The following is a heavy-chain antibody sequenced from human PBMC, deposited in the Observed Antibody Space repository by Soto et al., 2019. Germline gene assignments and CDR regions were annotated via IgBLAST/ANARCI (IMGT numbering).Heavy chain of an antibody. Sequence: QVQVQESGPGLVKPSGTLSLTCVVSGGSISTDNWWSWVRQPPGKGLEWIGEIYHSGRTNYIPSLKSRVSISADTSQNQLSLQTTSVTAADTAVYYCARDQDSGWGLDSWGQGILVTVPS. CDR1: GGSISTDNW. CDR3: ARDQDSGWGLDS. J-gene: IGHJ4*02. CDR2: IYHSGRT. V-gene: IGHV4-4*02. D-gene: IGHD6-19*01.